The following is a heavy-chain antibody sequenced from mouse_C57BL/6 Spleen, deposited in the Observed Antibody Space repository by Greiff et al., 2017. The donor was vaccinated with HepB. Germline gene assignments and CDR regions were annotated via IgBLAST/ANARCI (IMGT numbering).Heavy chain of an antibody. CDR1: GFTFSDYG. Sequence: DVMLVESGGGLVKPGGSLKLSCAASGFTFSDYGMHWVRQAPEKGLEWVAYISSGSSTIYYADKVKGRFTISRDNAKNTLFLQMTSLRSEDTAMYYCARTRDYFDYWGQGTTLTVSS. CDR3: ARTRDYFDY. J-gene: IGHJ2*01. V-gene: IGHV5-17*01. CDR2: ISSGSSTI.